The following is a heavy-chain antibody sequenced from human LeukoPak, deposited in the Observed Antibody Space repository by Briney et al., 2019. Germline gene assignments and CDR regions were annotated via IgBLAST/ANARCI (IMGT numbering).Heavy chain of an antibody. CDR2: ITASGGNT. J-gene: IGHJ4*02. CDR1: GFTFSSYA. V-gene: IGHV3-23*01. Sequence: PGGSLRLSCAASGFTFSSYAMNWVRQAPGKGLEWVSSITASGGNTYYADSVKGRFTISRDNSKNTLYLQMNGLRAEDTAVYYCARAMAVVYSYGKQDYWGQGTLVTVSS. D-gene: IGHD5-18*01. CDR3: ARAMAVVYSYGKQDY.